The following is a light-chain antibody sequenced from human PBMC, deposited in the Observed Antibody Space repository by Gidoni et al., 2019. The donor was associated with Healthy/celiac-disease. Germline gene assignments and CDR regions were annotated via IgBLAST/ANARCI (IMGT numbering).Light chain of an antibody. J-gene: IGKJ2*01. V-gene: IGKV3-15*01. CDR1: QSVSSN. Sequence: EIVMTQSPATLSVSPGERATLSCRASQSVSSNLAWYTQKPGQAPRLLIYGASTRAPGIPARFSGSGSGTEFTLTISSLQSEDFAVYYCQQYNNWPPVYTFGQGTKLEIK. CDR2: GAS. CDR3: QQYNNWPPVYT.